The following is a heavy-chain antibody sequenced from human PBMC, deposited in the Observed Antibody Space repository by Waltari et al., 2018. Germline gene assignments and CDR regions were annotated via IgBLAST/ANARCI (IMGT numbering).Heavy chain of an antibody. D-gene: IGHD1-1*01. J-gene: IGHJ4*02. CDR1: AFSFTGPT. V-gene: IGHV3-73*01. CDR3: SGGEVTGTDF. Sequence: EVPVVEPGGGLVQPGGRLKLTCAPYAFSFTGPTIHWVRQTSGRGLEWVGRIRRQPFNYATAYSESVKGRFTISRDDSKNTAYLQMNNLMTEDTAVYYCSGGEVTGTDFWGQGTLVTVSS. CDR2: IRRQPFNYAT.